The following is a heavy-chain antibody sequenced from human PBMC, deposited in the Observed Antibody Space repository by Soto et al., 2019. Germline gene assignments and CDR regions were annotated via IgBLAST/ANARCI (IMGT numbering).Heavy chain of an antibody. D-gene: IGHD1-7*01. V-gene: IGHV6-1*01. Sequence: SQTLSLTCAISGDSVSSNSAAWNWVRQSPSRGLEWLGRTYYRSRWYNDYAVSVKSRITINPDTSKNQFSLQLTSVTPEDTAVYYCAGTTSHYWYYMDVWGKGTTVTVSS. CDR3: AGTTSHYWYYMDV. CDR2: TYYRSRWYN. J-gene: IGHJ6*03. CDR1: GDSVSSNSAA.